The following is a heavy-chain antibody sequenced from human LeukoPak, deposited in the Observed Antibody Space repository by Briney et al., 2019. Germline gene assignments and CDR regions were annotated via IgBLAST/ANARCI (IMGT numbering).Heavy chain of an antibody. CDR2: IYPGDSDT. V-gene: IGHV5-51*01. Sequence: GESLKIFCKGSGYRFGSYWIGWVRQMPGKGLEWMGIIYPGDSDTRYSPSFQGQVTISVDKSISTAYLQWDSLKASDTAMYYCARTVTNLDPIDYWGQGTLVTVSS. CDR3: ARTVTNLDPIDY. J-gene: IGHJ4*02. CDR1: GYRFGSYW. D-gene: IGHD4-17*01.